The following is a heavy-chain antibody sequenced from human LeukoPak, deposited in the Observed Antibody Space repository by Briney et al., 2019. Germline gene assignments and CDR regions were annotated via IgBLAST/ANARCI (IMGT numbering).Heavy chain of an antibody. CDR2: IYHSGST. Sequence: SETLSLTCAVSGGSISSSNWWTWVRQPPGKGLEWIGEIYHSGSTNYNPSLKSRVTISVDTSEIQFSLKLSSVTAADTAVYYCARHVFTGASYYFDYWGQGTLVTVSS. CDR3: ARHVFTGASYYFDY. V-gene: IGHV4-4*02. J-gene: IGHJ4*02. D-gene: IGHD1-1*01. CDR1: GGSISSSNW.